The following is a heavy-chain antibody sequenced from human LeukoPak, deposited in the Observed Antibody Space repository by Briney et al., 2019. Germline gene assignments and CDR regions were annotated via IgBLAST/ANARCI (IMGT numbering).Heavy chain of an antibody. D-gene: IGHD6-13*01. V-gene: IGHV3-73*01. CDR3: TSRGPIAAAPDY. CDR2: IRSKANSYAT. CDR1: GFTFSGSA. J-gene: IGHJ4*02. Sequence: GGSLRLSCAASGFTFSGSAMHWVRQASGKGLEWVGRIRSKANSYATAYAASVKGRFTISRDDSKNTAYLQMKSLKTEDTAVYYCTSRGPIAAAPDYWDQGTLVTVSS.